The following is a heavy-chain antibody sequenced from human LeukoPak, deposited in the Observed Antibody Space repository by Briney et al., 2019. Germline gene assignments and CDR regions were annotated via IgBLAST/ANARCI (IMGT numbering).Heavy chain of an antibody. Sequence: PSETLSLTCIVSGGSISSLNLWSWLRQPPGKGLEWIGEMYLGGTINFNPSLKSRAIILIDKSKNQLSLQLTSVTAADTAVYYCAGLEGRYSTDWFYFFDYWGQGALVTVSS. V-gene: IGHV4-4*02. CDR3: AGLEGRYSTDWFYFFDY. CDR2: MYLGGTI. CDR1: GGSISSLNL. J-gene: IGHJ4*02. D-gene: IGHD6-19*01.